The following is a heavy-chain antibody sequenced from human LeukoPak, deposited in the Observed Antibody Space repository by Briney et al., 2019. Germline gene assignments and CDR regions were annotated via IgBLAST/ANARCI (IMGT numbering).Heavy chain of an antibody. CDR1: GGSFSGYY. V-gene: IGHV4-34*01. D-gene: IGHD1-14*01. J-gene: IGHJ4*02. CDR3: ARRTDY. CDR2: INHSGST. Sequence: SETLSLTCAVYGGSFSGYYWSWIRQPPGKGLEWIGEINHSGSTNYNPSLKSRVTMSIDTSKNQFFLKLSSVTAAGTAVYYCARRTDYWGQGTLVTVSS.